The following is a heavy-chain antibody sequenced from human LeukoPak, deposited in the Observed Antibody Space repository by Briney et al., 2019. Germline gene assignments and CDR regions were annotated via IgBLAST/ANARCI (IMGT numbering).Heavy chain of an antibody. Sequence: PGGSLRLSCVASGFKFSDSYMNWIRQAPGKGLEWISYITRGGTTMYYADSVKGRFTVSRDNAKNSLHLQMNSLRAEDTAVYYCVREVYFYDDSAMEGGFDIWGHGTVVTVSS. CDR1: GFKFSDSY. D-gene: IGHD3-22*01. J-gene: IGHJ3*02. CDR3: VREVYFYDDSAMEGGFDI. CDR2: ITRGGTTM. V-gene: IGHV3-11*04.